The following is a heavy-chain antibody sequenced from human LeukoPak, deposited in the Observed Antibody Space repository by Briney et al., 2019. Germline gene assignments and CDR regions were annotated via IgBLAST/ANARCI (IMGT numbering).Heavy chain of an antibody. D-gene: IGHD2-8*01. Sequence: PSETLSLTCTVSGGSMSSHYWSWIRQPPGKGLEWIGYIYYSGSTNYNPSLKSRVTISVDTSKNQFSLKLSSVTAADTAVYYCARYLMAYAGYYYYYYMDVWGKGTTVTVSS. CDR2: IYYSGST. CDR1: GGSMSSHY. CDR3: ARYLMAYAGYYYYYYMDV. J-gene: IGHJ6*03. V-gene: IGHV4-59*11.